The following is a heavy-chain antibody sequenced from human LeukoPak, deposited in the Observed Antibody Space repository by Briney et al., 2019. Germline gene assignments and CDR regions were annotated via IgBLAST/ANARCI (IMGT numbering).Heavy chain of an antibody. Sequence: GGSLRLSCAASGFTFSSYAMSWVRQAPGKGLEWVSAISGSGGSTYYADSVKGRFTISRDNSKNTLYLQMNSLRTEDTAVYYCAKDSENYSNYYHYWGQGTLVTVSS. J-gene: IGHJ4*02. D-gene: IGHD4-11*01. CDR3: AKDSENYSNYYHY. V-gene: IGHV3-23*01. CDR1: GFTFSSYA. CDR2: ISGSGGST.